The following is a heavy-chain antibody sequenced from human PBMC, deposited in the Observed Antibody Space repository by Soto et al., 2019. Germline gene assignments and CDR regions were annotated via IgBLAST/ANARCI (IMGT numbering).Heavy chain of an antibody. Sequence: SETLSLTCAVYGGSFSGYYWSWIRQPPGKGLEWIGEINHSGSTNYNPSLKSRVTISVDTSKNQFSLKLSSVTAADTAVYYCARVRRSGSGGFYYYYGMDVWXQGTTVTVSS. D-gene: IGHD2-15*01. J-gene: IGHJ6*02. CDR3: ARVRRSGSGGFYYYYGMDV. CDR1: GGSFSGYY. CDR2: INHSGST. V-gene: IGHV4-34*01.